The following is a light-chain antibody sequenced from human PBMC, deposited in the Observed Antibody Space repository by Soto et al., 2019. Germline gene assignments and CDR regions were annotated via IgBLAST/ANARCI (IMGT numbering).Light chain of an antibody. CDR1: SSDIGSYNY. J-gene: IGLJ1*01. V-gene: IGLV2-14*03. CDR3: CSYTTTTAYV. CDR2: GDT. Sequence: QSALAQPASVSGSPGQSITISCTGTSSDIGSYNYISWYQQYPDKGPKLIIYGDTNRPSGVSNRFSGSKSGYTASLTISGLQAEDEADYYCCSYTTTTAYVFGTGTKLTVL.